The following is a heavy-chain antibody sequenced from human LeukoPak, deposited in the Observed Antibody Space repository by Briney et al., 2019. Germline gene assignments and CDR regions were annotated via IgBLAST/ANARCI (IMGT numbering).Heavy chain of an antibody. CDR2: ISYSGST. CDR1: GDSISSYY. D-gene: IGHD3-22*01. CDR3: ARGARNYDSSGYYYHPTDY. V-gene: IGHV4-59*08. Sequence: SETLSLTCTVSGDSISSYYWSWIRQPPGKGLEWIGYISYSGSTNYNPSLKSRVTISVDTSKNQFSLKLSSVTAADTAVYYCARGARNYDSSGYYYHPTDYWGQGTLVTVSS. J-gene: IGHJ4*02.